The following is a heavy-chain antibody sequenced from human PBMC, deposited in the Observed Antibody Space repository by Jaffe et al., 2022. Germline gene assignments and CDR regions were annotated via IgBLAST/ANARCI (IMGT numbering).Heavy chain of an antibody. J-gene: IGHJ4*02. CDR2: IYYSGST. CDR1: GGSISSYY. Sequence: QVQLQESGPGLVKPSETLSLTCTVSGGSISSYYWSWIRQPPGKGLEWIGYIYYSGSTNYNPSLKSRVTISVDTSKNQFSLELSSVTAADTAVYYCARGDPHAYWLFVYWGQGTLVTVSS. V-gene: IGHV4-59*01. D-gene: IGHD3-9*01. CDR3: ARGDPHAYWLFVY.